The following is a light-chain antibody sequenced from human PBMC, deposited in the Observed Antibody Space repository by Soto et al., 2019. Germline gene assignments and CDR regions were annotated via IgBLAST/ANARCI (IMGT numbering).Light chain of an antibody. CDR1: QSTSSW. V-gene: IGKV1-5*01. J-gene: IGKJ1*01. CDR2: DVS. Sequence: DIQIPQSPPTLSASVGDRVTITCRASQSTSSWLAWYQQRPGKAPNLLIYDVSSLESGVPSRFSGSGSGTEITRTISSLQPDDFATYDCQQYTNDPWTFGQGTKVEIK. CDR3: QQYTNDPWT.